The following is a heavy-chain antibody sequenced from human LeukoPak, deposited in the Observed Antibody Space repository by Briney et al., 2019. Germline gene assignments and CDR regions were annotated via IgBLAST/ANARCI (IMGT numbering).Heavy chain of an antibody. J-gene: IGHJ4*02. CDR2: VFSDYST. CDR1: GFTVSSNY. Sequence: GGSLRLSCAASGFTVSSNYMSWVRQAPGKGLEWVSLVFSDYSTYYADSVKGRFTISRDNSKNTLYLQMDTLTAEDTAVYYCAKDQGASSYSFDYWGRGTLVTVSS. V-gene: IGHV3-53*01. CDR3: AKDQGASSYSFDY. D-gene: IGHD1-26*01.